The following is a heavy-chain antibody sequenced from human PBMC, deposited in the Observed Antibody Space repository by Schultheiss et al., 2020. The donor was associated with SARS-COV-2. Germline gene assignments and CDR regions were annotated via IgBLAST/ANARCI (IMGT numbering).Heavy chain of an antibody. CDR3: ARAGNWFDP. Sequence: SQTLSLTCTVYGGSFSGYYWSWIRQPPGKGLEWIGEINHSGSTNYNPSLKSRVTISVDTSKNQFSLKLSSVTAADTAVYYCARAGNWFDPWGQGTLVTVSS. CDR1: GGSFSGYY. J-gene: IGHJ5*02. V-gene: IGHV4-34*01. CDR2: INHSGST. D-gene: IGHD3-10*01.